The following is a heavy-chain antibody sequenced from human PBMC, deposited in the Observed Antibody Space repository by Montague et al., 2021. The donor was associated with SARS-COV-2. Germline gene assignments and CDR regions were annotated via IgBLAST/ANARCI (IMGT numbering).Heavy chain of an antibody. D-gene: IGHD4-23*01. CDR1: GDSITYFY. Sequence: SETLSLTCTVSGDSITYFYWSWIRQPAGKGLEWIGRASSSGSTNYNHSLRSRVSMSVDTSKSQFSLKLSSVTAADTAVYYCARDVVTHSGTFDYWGRGTLVTVSS. CDR2: ASSSGST. CDR3: ARDVVTHSGTFDY. V-gene: IGHV4-4*07. J-gene: IGHJ4*02.